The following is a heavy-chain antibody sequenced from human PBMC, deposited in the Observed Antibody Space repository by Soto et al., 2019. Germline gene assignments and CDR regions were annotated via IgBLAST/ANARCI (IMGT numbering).Heavy chain of an antibody. CDR1: RGSVSTSSSY. V-gene: IGHV4-39*01. CDR3: ASRYCSGGSCYGWFDP. J-gene: IGHJ5*02. Sequence: SETLSLTCTVSRGSVSTSSSYWGWIRQPPGKGLEWIGSIYYSGNTYYNPSLKSRVTISIDTSKTQFSLKLNSVTAADTAVYYCASRYCSGGSCYGWFDPWGQGTLVTVSS. D-gene: IGHD2-15*01. CDR2: IYYSGNT.